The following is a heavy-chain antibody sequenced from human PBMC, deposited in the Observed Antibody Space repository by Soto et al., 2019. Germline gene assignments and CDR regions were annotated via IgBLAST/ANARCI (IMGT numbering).Heavy chain of an antibody. V-gene: IGHV3-33*01. CDR3: ARGDGSGSFSYGMDV. D-gene: IGHD3-10*01. CDR2: IWFDGNNE. CDR1: GFTFSNYA. Sequence: QLQLVESGGGVVQPGRSLRLSCAASGFTFSNYAMHWVRQAPGKGLEWVAVIWFDGNNEYYGDSLKCRFAISRDNSNNTLYLQMNSLRAEDTAGYYCARGDGSGSFSYGMDVWGQGTTVTVSS. J-gene: IGHJ6*02.